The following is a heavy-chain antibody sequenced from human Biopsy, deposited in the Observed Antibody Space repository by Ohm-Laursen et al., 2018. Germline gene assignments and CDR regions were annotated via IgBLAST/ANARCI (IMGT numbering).Heavy chain of an antibody. Sequence: SVKVSCKPPVGTLSNYGVNWVRQAPGQGLEWLGGNIPILGTGNYAQKFQDRVTVAADTSTSTTTMELRSLRSDDTAVYYCATKLTGYFHHWGQGTLVIVSS. CDR2: NIPILGTG. CDR1: VGTLSNYG. J-gene: IGHJ1*01. V-gene: IGHV1-69*06. CDR3: ATKLTGYFHH. D-gene: IGHD3-9*01.